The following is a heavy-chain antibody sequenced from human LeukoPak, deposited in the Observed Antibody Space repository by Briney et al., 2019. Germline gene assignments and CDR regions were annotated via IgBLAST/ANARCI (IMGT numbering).Heavy chain of an antibody. CDR3: AREARDDILTGYYPYYFDY. D-gene: IGHD3-9*01. V-gene: IGHV1-18*04. J-gene: IGHJ4*02. CDR2: ISAYNGNT. Sequence: ASVKVSCKASGYTFTGYYMHWVRQAPGQGLEWMGWISAYNGNTNYAQKLQGRVTMTTDTSTSTAYMELRSLRSDDTAVYYCAREARDDILTGYYPYYFDYWGQGTLVTVSS. CDR1: GYTFTGYY.